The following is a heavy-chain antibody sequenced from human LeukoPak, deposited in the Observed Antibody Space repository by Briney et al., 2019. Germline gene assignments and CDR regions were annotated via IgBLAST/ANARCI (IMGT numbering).Heavy chain of an antibody. CDR3: ARDPTYCGGDCSSDY. J-gene: IGHJ4*02. CDR2: NYYSGST. Sequence: SETLSLTCTVSGGSISSSSYYWGWIRQPPGKGLEWIGSNYYSGSTYYNPSLKSRVTISVDTSKNQFSLKLSSVTAADTAVYYCARDPTYCGGDCSSDYWGQGTLVTVSS. CDR1: GGSISSSSYY. V-gene: IGHV4-39*02. D-gene: IGHD2-21*02.